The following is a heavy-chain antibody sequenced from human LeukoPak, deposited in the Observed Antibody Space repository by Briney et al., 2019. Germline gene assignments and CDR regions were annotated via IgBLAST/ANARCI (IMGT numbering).Heavy chain of an antibody. CDR3: AKASGVPWADYAFDI. CDR1: GFTFSSYG. V-gene: IGHV3-30*18. D-gene: IGHD3-10*01. CDR2: ISYDGSNK. J-gene: IGHJ3*02. Sequence: GGSLRLSCEASGFTFSSYGMPWVRQAPGKGLEWVAVISYDGSNKYYADSVKGRFTISRDNSKNTLYLQMNSLRAEDTAVYYCAKASGVPWADYAFDIWGQGTMVTVSS.